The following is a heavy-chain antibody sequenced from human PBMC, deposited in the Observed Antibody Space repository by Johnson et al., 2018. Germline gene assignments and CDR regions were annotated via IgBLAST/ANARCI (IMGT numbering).Heavy chain of an antibody. V-gene: IGHV3-9*01. CDR2: ISWNSGSI. Sequence: VQLVQSGGGLVQPGRSLRLSCAASGFTFDDYAMHWVRQAPGKGLEWVSGISWNSGSIGYADSVKGRFTISRDNAKNSLYLQRNSLRAEDTALYYCARLNWFGEWAPPKAFDIRGQGTMVTVSS. J-gene: IGHJ3*02. CDR1: GFTFDDYA. CDR3: ARLNWFGEWAPPKAFDI. D-gene: IGHD3-10*01.